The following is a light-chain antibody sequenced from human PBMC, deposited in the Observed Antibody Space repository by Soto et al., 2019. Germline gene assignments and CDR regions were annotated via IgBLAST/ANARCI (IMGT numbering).Light chain of an antibody. V-gene: IGLV2-14*01. Sequence: QSVLTQPASVSGSPGQSITISCTGTSSDVGGYNYVSWYQQHPGKAPKLMIYEVSNRHSGVSNRFSGSKSGNTASLTISGLQAEDEADYYCSSYAGSTTYVFGTGTKVTVL. CDR1: SSDVGGYNY. CDR2: EVS. J-gene: IGLJ1*01. CDR3: SSYAGSTTYV.